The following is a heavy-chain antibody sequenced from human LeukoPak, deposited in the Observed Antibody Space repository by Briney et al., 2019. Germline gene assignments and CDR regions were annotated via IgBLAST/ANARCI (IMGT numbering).Heavy chain of an antibody. CDR2: IGGSGSST. CDR1: GXTFSSYA. CDR3: AKGYYSGSGRYYFDF. Sequence: GGSLRLSCAAAGXTFSSYAMNWVRQAPGKGLEWVSVIGGSGSSTNYADSVKGRFTISRDNSKNTLYLQMSSLRVEDTAVYYCAKGYYSGSGRYYFDFWGQGTLVTVSS. V-gene: IGHV3-23*01. D-gene: IGHD3-10*01. J-gene: IGHJ4*02.